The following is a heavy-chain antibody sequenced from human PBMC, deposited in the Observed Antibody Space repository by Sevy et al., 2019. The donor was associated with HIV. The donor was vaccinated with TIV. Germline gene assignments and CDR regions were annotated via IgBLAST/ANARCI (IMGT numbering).Heavy chain of an antibody. CDR2: ISYDASNK. CDR3: ARTAQWLAYYFGY. V-gene: IGHV3-30-3*01. Sequence: GGSLRLSCAASGFTFSNYPMHWVRQAPGKGLEWVAVISYDASNKYYADSVKGRFTISRDNSKNTLYLQMDSLRTEDTAVYYCARTAQWLAYYFGYWGQRTLVTVSS. CDR1: GFTFSNYP. D-gene: IGHD6-19*01. J-gene: IGHJ4*02.